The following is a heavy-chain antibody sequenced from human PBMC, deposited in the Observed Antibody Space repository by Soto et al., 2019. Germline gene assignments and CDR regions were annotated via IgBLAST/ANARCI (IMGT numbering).Heavy chain of an antibody. J-gene: IGHJ4*02. D-gene: IGHD5-12*01. V-gene: IGHV3-49*04. CDR1: GIYFGDYA. Sequence: SLRLSCVPSGIYFGDYAMNWVRQAQGKGLEWVGFIRSNTFGGITAYAASVRGRFTISRDDSKGIAYLQMNSLETEDTALYCCALGNTRDGYNFGYWGQGTQVTVSS. CDR3: ALGNTRDGYNFGY. CDR2: IRSNTFGGIT.